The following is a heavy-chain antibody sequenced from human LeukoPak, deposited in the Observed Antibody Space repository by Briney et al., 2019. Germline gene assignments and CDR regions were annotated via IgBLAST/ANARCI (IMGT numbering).Heavy chain of an antibody. CDR2: ISSSGSTI. CDR3: ARMTTVALDY. J-gene: IGHJ4*02. D-gene: IGHD4-23*01. CDR1: GFTFSSYE. V-gene: IGHV3-48*03. Sequence: AGGSLRLSCAASGFTFSSYEMNWVRQAPGKGLEWVSYISSSGSTIYYADSVKGRFTISRDNSKNTLYLQMNSLRAEDTAVYYCARMTTVALDYWGQGTLVTVSS.